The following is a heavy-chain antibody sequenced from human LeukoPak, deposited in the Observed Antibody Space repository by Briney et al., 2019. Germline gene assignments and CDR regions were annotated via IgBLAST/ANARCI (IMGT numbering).Heavy chain of an antibody. D-gene: IGHD3-10*01. V-gene: IGHV3-21*01. CDR1: GFIFSSYS. CDR3: SGELDYGTGSYYQIDDALDI. Sequence: GGSLRLSCAASGFIFSSYSMNWVRQAPGKGLEWVSSISSSSTYIYYADSVKGRFTISRDNAKNTLYLQMNSLRAEDTAVYYCSGELDYGTGSYYQIDDALDIWGQGTMVTVSS. J-gene: IGHJ3*02. CDR2: ISSSSTYI.